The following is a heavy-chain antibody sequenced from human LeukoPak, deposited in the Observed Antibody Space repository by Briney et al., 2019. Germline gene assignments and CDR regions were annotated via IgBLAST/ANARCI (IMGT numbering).Heavy chain of an antibody. V-gene: IGHV4-30-4*08. Sequence: PSQTLSLTCTVSGGSISSGDYYWSWIRQPPGKGLEWIGYIYYSGSTYYNPSLKSRVTISVDTSKNQFSLKLSSVTAADTAVYYCARVYDSSGYYYNYYFDYWAREPWSPSPQ. D-gene: IGHD3-22*01. CDR3: ARVYDSSGYYYNYYFDY. J-gene: IGHJ4*02. CDR1: GGSISSGDYY. CDR2: IYYSGST.